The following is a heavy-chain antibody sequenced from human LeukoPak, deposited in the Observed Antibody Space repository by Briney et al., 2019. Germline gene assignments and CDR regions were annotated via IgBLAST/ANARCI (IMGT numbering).Heavy chain of an antibody. J-gene: IGHJ6*02. Sequence: GGSLRLSCAASGLTFSSHWMHWVRQAPGKGLVWVSRITNDGSSTTYADSVKGRFTISRDNAKNSLYLQMNSLRAEDTAVFYCARGGARSSSYYYYGMDVWGLGTTVTVSS. CDR3: ARGGARSSSYYYYGMDV. CDR1: GLTFSSHW. V-gene: IGHV3-74*01. D-gene: IGHD6-13*01. CDR2: ITNDGSST.